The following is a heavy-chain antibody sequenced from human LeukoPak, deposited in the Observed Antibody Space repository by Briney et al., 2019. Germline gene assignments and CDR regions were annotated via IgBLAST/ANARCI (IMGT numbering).Heavy chain of an antibody. Sequence: SETLSLTCTVSGDSISSYYWSWIRQPPGRGLEWIGYIYYSGSSNYNPSLKSRVTISVDTSKNQFSLKRSSVTAADTAVYYCARSYSSSSPYNWFDPWGQGTLVTVSS. V-gene: IGHV4-59*01. J-gene: IGHJ5*02. CDR2: IYYSGSS. CDR3: ARSYSSSSPYNWFDP. CDR1: GDSISSYY. D-gene: IGHD6-13*01.